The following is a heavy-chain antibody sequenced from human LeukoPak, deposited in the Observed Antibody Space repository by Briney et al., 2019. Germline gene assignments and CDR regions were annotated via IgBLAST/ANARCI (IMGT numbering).Heavy chain of an antibody. D-gene: IGHD5-12*01. J-gene: IGHJ3*02. CDR3: ARTATDAFDI. V-gene: IGHV1-18*01. CDR2: ISAYNGNT. Sequence: ASVKVSCKASGYTFTSYGISWVRQAPGQGLEWMGWISAYNGNTNYAQKLQGRVTMTRDTSAGTVYMELSSLRSEDTAVYYCARTATDAFDIWGQGTMVTVSS. CDR1: GYTFTSYG.